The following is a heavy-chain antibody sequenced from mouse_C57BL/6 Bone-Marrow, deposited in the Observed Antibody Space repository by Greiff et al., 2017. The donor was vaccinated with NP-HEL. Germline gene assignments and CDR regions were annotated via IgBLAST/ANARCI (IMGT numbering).Heavy chain of an antibody. CDR2: ISYDGSN. J-gene: IGHJ2*01. CDR3: ASEDFDY. V-gene: IGHV3-6*01. CDR1: GYSITSGYY. Sequence: EVQLQESGPGLVKPSQSLSLTCSVTGYSITSGYYWNWIRQFPGNKLEWMGYISYDGSNNYNPSLKNRISITRDTSKNQFFRKLNSVTTEDTATYYCASEDFDYWGQGTTLTVSS.